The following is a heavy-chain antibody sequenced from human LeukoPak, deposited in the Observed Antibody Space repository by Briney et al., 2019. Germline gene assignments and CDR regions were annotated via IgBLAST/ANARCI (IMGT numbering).Heavy chain of an antibody. J-gene: IGHJ4*01. CDR1: GGSISGYY. CDR2: IHYTGGT. CDR3: TRETPGMGHFDS. D-gene: IGHD6-13*01. Sequence: SETLSLTCTVSGGSISGYYWMWIRQPPGKGLEWIGYIHYTGGTKYNPSLKGRVTMSVDTSKNQFSLNLNSVTAADTAVYFCTRETPGMGHFDSWGQEPRSPSPQ. V-gene: IGHV4-59*08.